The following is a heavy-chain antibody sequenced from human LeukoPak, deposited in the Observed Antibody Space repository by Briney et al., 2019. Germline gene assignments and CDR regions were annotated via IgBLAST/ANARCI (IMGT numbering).Heavy chain of an antibody. CDR1: GFTFSRYS. V-gene: IGHV3-23*01. Sequence: PGGSLTLSCAASGFTFSRYSMNWVRQAPGKGLEWVSAISGSGGSTYYADSVKGRFIISRDDSKNTLYLQMNSLRAEDTAVYYCANDGAYYDSSTDAFDISGQGTMGTVSS. CDR3: ANDGAYYDSSTDAFDI. J-gene: IGHJ3*02. CDR2: ISGSGGST. D-gene: IGHD3-22*01.